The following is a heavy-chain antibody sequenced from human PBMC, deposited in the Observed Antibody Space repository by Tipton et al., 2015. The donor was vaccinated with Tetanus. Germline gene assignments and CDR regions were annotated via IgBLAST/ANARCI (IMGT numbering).Heavy chain of an antibody. V-gene: IGHV4-30-4*01. CDR1: SGSISSADYY. J-gene: IGHJ4*02. CDR3: ARGGGDYGYYFDY. D-gene: IGHD4-17*01. Sequence: TLSLTCTVSSGSISSADYYWSWIRQPPGKGLEWIGYIYYSGSTYYNPSLKSRVTMSIDTSKNQLSLKLSSVAAADTAVYYCARGGGDYGYYFDYWSQGTLVTVSS. CDR2: IYYSGST.